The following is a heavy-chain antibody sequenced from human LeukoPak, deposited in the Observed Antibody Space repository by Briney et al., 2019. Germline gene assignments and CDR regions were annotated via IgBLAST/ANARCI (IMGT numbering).Heavy chain of an antibody. Sequence: ASVKVSCKASGYTFSSYGISWVRQAPGQGLEWMGWIATYNSKTKYAQKFQGGVTMTRDTSISTAYMEMSRLRSDDTAVYYCARADCSGGTCYFFDYWGQGTLVTVSS. CDR1: GYTFSSYG. CDR2: IATYNSKT. V-gene: IGHV1-18*01. J-gene: IGHJ4*02. D-gene: IGHD2-15*01. CDR3: ARADCSGGTCYFFDY.